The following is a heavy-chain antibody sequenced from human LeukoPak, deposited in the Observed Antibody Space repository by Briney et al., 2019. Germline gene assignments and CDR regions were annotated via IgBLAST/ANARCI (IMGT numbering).Heavy chain of an antibody. Sequence: PSETLSLTCAVYGGSFSDDYWTWIRQPPGKGLEWIGENTQSGRTNYNPSLKSRVTISVDMSTHQFSLNLSSVTAADSAVYYFARGLSSGWVDYWGQETLVTVSS. D-gene: IGHD6-19*01. V-gene: IGHV4-34*01. J-gene: IGHJ4*02. CDR3: ARGLSSGWVDY. CDR1: GGSFSDDY. CDR2: NTQSGRT.